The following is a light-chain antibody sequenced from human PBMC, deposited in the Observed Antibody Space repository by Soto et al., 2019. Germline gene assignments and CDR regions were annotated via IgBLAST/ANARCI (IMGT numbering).Light chain of an antibody. CDR1: QSVSSSY. Sequence: EIVLMQSPGTLSLSPGERATLSCRASQSVSSSYLAWYQQKPGQAPRLLIYGASSRATGSPDRFSGSGSGTDFTLTISRLEPEDFAVYYCQQYGSSPRTFGQGTEVEIK. V-gene: IGKV3-20*01. CDR2: GAS. CDR3: QQYGSSPRT. J-gene: IGKJ1*01.